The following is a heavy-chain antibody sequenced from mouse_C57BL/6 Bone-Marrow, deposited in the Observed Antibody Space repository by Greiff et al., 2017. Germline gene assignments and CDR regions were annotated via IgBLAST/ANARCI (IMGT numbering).Heavy chain of an antibody. D-gene: IGHD2-3*01. J-gene: IGHJ2*01. CDR2: ISSGGSYT. CDR3: ARGYYNYCDY. Sequence: VQLKQSGGDLVKPGGSLKLSCAASGFTFSSYGMSWVRQTPDKRLEWVATISSGGSYTYYPDSVKGRFTISRDNAKNTLYLQMSSLKSEDTAMYYCARGYYNYCDYWGQGTTLTVSS. V-gene: IGHV5-6*01. CDR1: GFTFSSYG.